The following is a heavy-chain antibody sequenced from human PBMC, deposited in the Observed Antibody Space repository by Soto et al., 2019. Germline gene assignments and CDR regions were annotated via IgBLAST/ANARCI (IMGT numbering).Heavy chain of an antibody. CDR1: GFSVSSYS. CDR3: AKNTIFGVVTWGPNENWYFDL. Sequence: GGSLTLSCAPSGFSVSSYSMSWVRRAPEKGPEWVSGISGSGASTYHADSVKGRFTISRDNSKNTLYLQVNSLRAEYSAIYHWAKNTIFGVVTWGPNENWYFDLWGRGTLVTVSS. V-gene: IGHV3-23*01. J-gene: IGHJ2*01. D-gene: IGHD3-3*01. CDR2: ISGSGAST.